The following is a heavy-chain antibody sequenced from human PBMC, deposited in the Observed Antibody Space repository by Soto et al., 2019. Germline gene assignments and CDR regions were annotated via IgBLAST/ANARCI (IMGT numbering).Heavy chain of an antibody. CDR2: ISYDGSNK. CDR1: GFTFSSYA. D-gene: IGHD3-3*01. V-gene: IGHV3-30-3*01. Sequence: GGSLRLSCAASGFTFSSYAMHWVRQAPGKGLEWVAVISYDGSNKYYADSVKGRFTISRDNSKNTLYLQMNSLRAEDTAVYYCARDTIFGVVLNGMDVWGQGTTVTVSS. CDR3: ARDTIFGVVLNGMDV. J-gene: IGHJ6*02.